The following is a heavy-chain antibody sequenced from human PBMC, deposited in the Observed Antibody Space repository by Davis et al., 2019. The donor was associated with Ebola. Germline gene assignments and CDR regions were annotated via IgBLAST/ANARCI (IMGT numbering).Heavy chain of an antibody. CDR2: INHSGST. CDR3: ARGIAAAGARYGMDV. D-gene: IGHD6-13*01. V-gene: IGHV4-34*01. J-gene: IGHJ6*02. CDR1: GGSFSGYY. Sequence: PSETLSLTCAVYGGSFSGYYWSWIRQPPGKGLEWIGEINHSGSTNYNPSLKSRVTISVDTSKNQFSLKLSSVTAADTAVYYCARGIAAAGARYGMDVWGQGTTVTVSS.